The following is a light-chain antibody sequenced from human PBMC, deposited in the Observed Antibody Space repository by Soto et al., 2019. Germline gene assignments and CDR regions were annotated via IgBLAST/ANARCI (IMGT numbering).Light chain of an antibody. Sequence: NFMLTQPHSVSASPGKTVTISCTGSRGSIASNYVQWYQQRPGSAPTTVIYEDNQRPSGVPDRFSGSIDSSSNSASLTISGLKTEDEADYYCQSYDSSNVVFGGGTKLTVL. J-gene: IGLJ2*01. CDR3: QSYDSSNVV. CDR2: EDN. V-gene: IGLV6-57*02. CDR1: RGSIASNY.